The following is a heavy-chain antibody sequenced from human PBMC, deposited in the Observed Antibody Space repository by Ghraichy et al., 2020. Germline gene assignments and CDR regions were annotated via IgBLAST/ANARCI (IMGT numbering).Heavy chain of an antibody. CDR2: INTDGSDT. Sequence: GGSLRLSCAASGFTFSTYWMHWVRQAPGKGLVWVSRINTDGSDTSYADSVKGRFTVSRDNAKNTLSLQMNSLRAEDTAVYYCVRGGGQELPPLQDWGQGTQVTVSP. V-gene: IGHV3-74*01. CDR1: GFTFSTYW. D-gene: IGHD1-26*01. CDR3: VRGGGQELPPLQD. J-gene: IGHJ4*02.